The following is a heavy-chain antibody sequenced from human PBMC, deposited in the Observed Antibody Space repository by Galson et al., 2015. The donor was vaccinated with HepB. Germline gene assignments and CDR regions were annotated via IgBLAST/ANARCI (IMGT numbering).Heavy chain of an antibody. J-gene: IGHJ5*02. CDR2: ISAYNGKT. D-gene: IGHD1-26*01. V-gene: IGHV1-18*04. CDR1: GYTFTNYA. Sequence: SVKVSCKASGYTFTNYAISWVRRAPGQGLEWMGWISAYNGKTNYAQKLQGRVTMTTETSTSTAYMELRSLRSDDTAVYYCARVEDKWDLLRIDWFDPWGQRTLVTVSS. CDR3: ARVEDKWDLLRIDWFDP.